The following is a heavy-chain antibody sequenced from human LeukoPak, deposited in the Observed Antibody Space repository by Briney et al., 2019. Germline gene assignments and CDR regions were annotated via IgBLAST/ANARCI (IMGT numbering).Heavy chain of an antibody. CDR2: ISSSGSDGST. Sequence: TGGSLRLSCAASGFTFSSYEMNWVRQAPGKGLEWLSYISSSGSDGSTYYADSVKGRFTISRDNSKNTLYLQMNSLRAEDTAVYYCAKAGNIRFDYWGQGTLVTVSS. D-gene: IGHD2/OR15-2a*01. CDR3: AKAGNIRFDY. J-gene: IGHJ4*02. V-gene: IGHV3-23*01. CDR1: GFTFSSYE.